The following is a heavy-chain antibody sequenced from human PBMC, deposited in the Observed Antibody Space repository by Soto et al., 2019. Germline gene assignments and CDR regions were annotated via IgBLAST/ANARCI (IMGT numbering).Heavy chain of an antibody. D-gene: IGHD2-8*01. CDR1: GGSVSNSNYY. CDR2: VYYRGRS. Sequence: XTLSLPGTVSGGSVSNSNYYWGWIRQSPGKGLEWIGVVYYRGRSYSKSSVKSRVTMSVDTSKNQFSLNLNSLTASHTAVYFCVSQRTSVLTQAYFAYWGPGALGPVSS. V-gene: IGHV4-39*01. J-gene: IGHJ4*02. CDR3: VSQRTSVLTQAYFAY.